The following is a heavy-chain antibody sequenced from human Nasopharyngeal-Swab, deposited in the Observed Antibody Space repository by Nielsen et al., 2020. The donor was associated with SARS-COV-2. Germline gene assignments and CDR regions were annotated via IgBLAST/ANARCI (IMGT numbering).Heavy chain of an antibody. D-gene: IGHD6-13*01. V-gene: IGHV3-21*01. CDR2: VSSTSSYI. CDR3: ARDPLSSWQAIGNWYFDL. Sequence: GESLKISCAASGFTFSSYSMNWVRQAPGKGLEWVSSVSSTSSYIYYADSLKGRFTIYRDKAKKAMYLQLNSLRAEDTAVYYCARDPLSSWQAIGNWYFDLWGRGTLVTVSS. J-gene: IGHJ2*01. CDR1: GFTFSSYS.